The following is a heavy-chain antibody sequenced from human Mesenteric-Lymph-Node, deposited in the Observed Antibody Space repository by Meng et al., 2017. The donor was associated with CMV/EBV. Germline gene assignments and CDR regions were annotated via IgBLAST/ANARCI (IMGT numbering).Heavy chain of an antibody. D-gene: IGHD2-8*01. CDR3: AKRYCTNGVCYLNAADY. CDR2: ISGSGAST. J-gene: IGHJ4*02. CDR1: GFTFSSYA. V-gene: IGHV3-23*01. Sequence: GGSLRLSCVVSGFTFSSYAMTWVRPAPGKGLEWVSAISGSGASTYYADSVKGRFTISRDNSKNTLYLQMNSLRAEDTAVYYCAKRYCTNGVCYLNAADYWGQGTLVTVSS.